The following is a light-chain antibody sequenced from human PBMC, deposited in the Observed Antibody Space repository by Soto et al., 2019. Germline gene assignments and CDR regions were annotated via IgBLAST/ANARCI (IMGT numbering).Light chain of an antibody. CDR1: SSNIGAGYD. V-gene: IGLV1-40*01. J-gene: IGLJ2*01. CDR2: GNS. CDR3: QSYDSSLSGYVL. Sequence: QSVLTQPPSVSGAPGQRVTISCTGSSSNIGAGYDVHGYQQLPGTAPKLLIYGNSNRPSGVPDRFSGSKSGTSASLAITALQAEDEADYYCQSYDSSLSGYVLFGGGTQLTVL.